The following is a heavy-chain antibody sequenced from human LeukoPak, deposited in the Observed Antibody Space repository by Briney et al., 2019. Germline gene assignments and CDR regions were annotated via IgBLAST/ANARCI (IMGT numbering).Heavy chain of an antibody. CDR1: GFTVSSNY. CDR3: ARAEDCSSTSCYSRDYYYYMDV. D-gene: IGHD2-2*01. CDR2: IYSGGST. Sequence: GGSLRLSCAASGFTVSSNYMSWVRQAPGKGLEWVSVIYSGGSTYYADSVKGRFTISRDNSKNTLYLQMNSLRAEDTAVYYCARAEDCSSTSCYSRDYYYYMDVWGKGTTVTVSS. J-gene: IGHJ6*03. V-gene: IGHV3-53*01.